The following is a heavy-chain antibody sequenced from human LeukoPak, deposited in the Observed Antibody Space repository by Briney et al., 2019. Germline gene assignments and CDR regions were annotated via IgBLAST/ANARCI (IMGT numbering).Heavy chain of an antibody. CDR3: ARKTYYYDSSGHNWFDP. J-gene: IGHJ5*02. Sequence: SETLSLTCTVSGGSISSYYWSWIRQPPGKGLEWIGYIYYSGTTNYNPSLKSRVTISVDTSKNQFSLKLSSVTAADTAVYYCARKTYYYDSSGHNWFDPWGQGALVTVSS. CDR2: IYYSGTT. D-gene: IGHD3-22*01. V-gene: IGHV4-59*01. CDR1: GGSISSYY.